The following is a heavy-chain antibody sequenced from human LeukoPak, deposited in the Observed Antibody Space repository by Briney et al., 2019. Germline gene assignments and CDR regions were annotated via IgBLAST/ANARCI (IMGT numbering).Heavy chain of an antibody. J-gene: IGHJ4*02. V-gene: IGHV3-23*01. CDR2: ISGNGGNT. D-gene: IGHD3/OR15-3a*01. CDR3: AKVIYGSIAGSYYFDY. CDR1: GFTFSSHA. Sequence: GGSLRFSCAASGFTFSSHAMSWVRQAPGKGLEWISVISGNGGNTYHADSVKGRFTISRDSSKNTLYLQMNSLRAEDTAVYYCAKVIYGSIAGSYYFDYWGQGTLVTVSS.